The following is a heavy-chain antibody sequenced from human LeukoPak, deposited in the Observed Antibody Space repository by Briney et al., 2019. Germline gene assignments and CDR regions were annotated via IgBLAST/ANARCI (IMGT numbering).Heavy chain of an antibody. CDR2: IYYSGST. CDR1: GGSISSYY. J-gene: IGHJ5*02. V-gene: IGHV4-59*01. D-gene: IGHD2-15*01. CDR3: ARDKYCSGGRCYYGFDP. Sequence: SETLSLTCTVSGGSISSYYWSWIRQPPGKGLEWIGYIYYSGSTNYNPSLKSRVTLSVDTSKNQFSLKLSSVTAADTAVYYCARDKYCSGGRCYYGFDPWGQGTLVTVSS.